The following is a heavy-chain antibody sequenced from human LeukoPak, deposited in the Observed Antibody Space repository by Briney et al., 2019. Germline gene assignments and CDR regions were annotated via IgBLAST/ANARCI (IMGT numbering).Heavy chain of an antibody. V-gene: IGHV3-7*01. J-gene: IGHJ4*02. CDR3: ASNGI. CDR2: IKEDGSEK. CDR1: GLTYSRYW. Sequence: SGGSLRLSCAASGLTYSRYWMSWVRQAPGKGLEWVANIKEDGSEKYYVDSVKGRFTISRDDAKNSLYLQMNSLRAEDTAVYYCASNGIWGQGTLVTVSS. D-gene: IGHD1-14*01.